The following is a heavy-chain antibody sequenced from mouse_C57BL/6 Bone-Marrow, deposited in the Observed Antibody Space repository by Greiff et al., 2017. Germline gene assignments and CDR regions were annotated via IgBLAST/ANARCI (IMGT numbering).Heavy chain of an antibody. CDR1: GFTFSSYT. V-gene: IGHV5-9*01. CDR3: SRQVTTVLATKYFDV. J-gene: IGHJ1*03. CDR2: ISGGGGNT. D-gene: IGHD1-1*01. Sequence: EVMLVESGGGLVKPGGSLKLSCAASGFTFSSYTMSWVRQTPEKRLQWVAAISGGGGNTYYPASVKGRFTISRDNDKNILYLQMSSLRSEDTALYYCSRQVTTVLATKYFDVWGTGTTVTGSS.